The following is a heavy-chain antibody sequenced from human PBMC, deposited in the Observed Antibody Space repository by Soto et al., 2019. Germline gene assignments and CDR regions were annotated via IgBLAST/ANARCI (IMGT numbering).Heavy chain of an antibody. J-gene: IGHJ4*02. V-gene: IGHV1-3*01. D-gene: IGHD6-19*01. CDR2: INAGNGNT. CDR3: ARVVGIAVDDY. Sequence: QVQLVQSGAEVKKPGASVKVSCKASGYTLTSYAMHWVRQAPGQRLEWMGWINAGNGNTKYSQKFQGRVTITRDTSASTASMELSSLRSEDTAVYYCARVVGIAVDDYWGQGTLVTVSS. CDR1: GYTLTSYA.